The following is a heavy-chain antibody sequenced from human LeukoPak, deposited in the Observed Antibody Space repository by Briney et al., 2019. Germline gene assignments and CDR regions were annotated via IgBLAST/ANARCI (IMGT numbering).Heavy chain of an antibody. J-gene: IGHJ5*02. D-gene: IGHD6-19*01. Sequence: GGSLRLSCAASGFTFSSYWMNWVRQAPGKGLEWVANINQDGSGKYYVDSVKGRFTISRDNAKNSLYLQMNSLRAEDTAVYYCARPYSSGWDNWFDPWGQGTLVTVSS. V-gene: IGHV3-7*01. CDR2: INQDGSGK. CDR3: ARPYSSGWDNWFDP. CDR1: GFTFSSYW.